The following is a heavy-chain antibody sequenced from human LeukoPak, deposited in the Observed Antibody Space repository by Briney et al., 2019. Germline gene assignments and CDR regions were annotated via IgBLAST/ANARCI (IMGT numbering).Heavy chain of an antibody. CDR3: ARDQGPVGSYFDY. D-gene: IGHD3-10*01. J-gene: IGHJ4*02. Sequence: GGSLRLSCAASAFRFNIYGMHWVRQAPGKGLEWVAVIWYDGSDKYYADSVKGRFTISRGNSKNTLYLEMNSLRAEDTAVYYCARDQGPVGSYFDYWGQGTLVTVSS. CDR2: IWYDGSDK. V-gene: IGHV3-33*01. CDR1: AFRFNIYG.